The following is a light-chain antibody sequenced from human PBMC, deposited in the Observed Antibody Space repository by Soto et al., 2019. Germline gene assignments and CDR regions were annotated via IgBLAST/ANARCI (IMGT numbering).Light chain of an antibody. V-gene: IGKV3-20*01. CDR3: HQYVTAPRT. CDR1: QGLTSNF. Sequence: EIVLTQSPGTLSLSPGERATLSCRASQGLTSNFLAWYQQKPGQAPSLLIYGASNRATGVPDRVSGGGSGTDCTLTISRLEPEDFAVYFCHQYVTAPRTFGQGTKGEIK. CDR2: GAS. J-gene: IGKJ1*01.